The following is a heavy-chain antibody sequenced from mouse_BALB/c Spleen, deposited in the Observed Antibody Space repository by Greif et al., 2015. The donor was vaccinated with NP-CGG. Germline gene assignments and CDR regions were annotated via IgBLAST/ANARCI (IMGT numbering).Heavy chain of an antibody. V-gene: IGHV14-3*02. Sequence: VQLQQSGAELVKPGASVKLSCTASGFNIKDTYMHWVKQRPEQGLEWIGRIDPANGNTKYDPKFQGKATITADTSSNTAYLQLSSLTSEDTAVYYCARDYYGSSYAMDYWGQGISVTVSS. D-gene: IGHD1-1*01. CDR3: ARDYYGSSYAMDY. CDR2: IDPANGNT. J-gene: IGHJ4*01. CDR1: GFNIKDTY.